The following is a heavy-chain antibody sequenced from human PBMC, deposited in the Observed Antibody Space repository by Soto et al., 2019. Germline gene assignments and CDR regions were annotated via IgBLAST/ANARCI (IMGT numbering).Heavy chain of an antibody. V-gene: IGHV4-4*09. CDR2: IYNSGST. CDR3: AIYHKYPDANWFDP. CDR1: GGSIRSFS. J-gene: IGHJ5*02. D-gene: IGHD2-2*02. Sequence: PSETLSLTCSVSGGSIRSFSWSWIRQPPGRGLEWIGYIYNSGSTNYNPSLKSRATISVDTSKNQFSLTLTSVTAADTAVYYCAIYHKYPDANWFDPWSRRTLVTVS.